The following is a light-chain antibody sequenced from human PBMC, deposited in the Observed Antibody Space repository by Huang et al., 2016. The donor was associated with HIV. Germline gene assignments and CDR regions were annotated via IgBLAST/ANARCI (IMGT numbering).Light chain of an antibody. CDR1: QSLLHSDGKTY. J-gene: IGKJ1*01. CDR2: EVA. CDR3: MQSLEPAT. V-gene: IGKV2D-29*02. Sequence: DIVRTPTLLSLSVTPGQPASISCNSNQSLLHSDGKTYLPWFLLKPGQSPQLLISEVANRFSAVPDRVSGTGSGTNFTLKSSRVRSEDLGLYYCMQSLEPATFGQGTKLEIK.